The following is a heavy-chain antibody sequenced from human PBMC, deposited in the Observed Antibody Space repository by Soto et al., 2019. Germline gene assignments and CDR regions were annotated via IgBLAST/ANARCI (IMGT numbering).Heavy chain of an antibody. CDR1: GISLSNPRLG. D-gene: IGHD4-17*01. CDR2: IFSNDEK. J-gene: IGHJ6*04. CDR3: ARTENGEPVYYYGMDV. V-gene: IGHV2-26*01. Sequence: QVTLKESGPVLVKPTETLTLTCTVSGISLSNPRLGLSWISQPPGKALEWLTHIFSNDEKSYSTSLKTRLTISKDSSTSQVALPMTNMDPVDTGTLFCARTENGEPVYYYGMDVWGEGTTVTVSS.